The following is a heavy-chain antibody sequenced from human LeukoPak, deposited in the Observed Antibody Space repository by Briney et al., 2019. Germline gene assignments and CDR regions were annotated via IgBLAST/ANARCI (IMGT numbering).Heavy chain of an antibody. CDR3: VRDFGWGPDY. CDR1: GYTFTGHY. Sequence: ASMKVSCKASGYTFTGHYLHWVRQAPGQGLEWMGWIYGHDGSTHFAQKFQDRVTMTRDTSITTAYMELTSLTPDDTAVYYCVRDFGWGPDYWGQGTPVTLSS. J-gene: IGHJ4*02. V-gene: IGHV1-2*02. CDR2: IYGHDGST. D-gene: IGHD3-9*01.